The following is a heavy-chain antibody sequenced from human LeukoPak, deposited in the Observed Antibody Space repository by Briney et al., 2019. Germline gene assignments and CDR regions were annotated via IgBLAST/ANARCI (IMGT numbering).Heavy chain of an antibody. CDR2: IYYSGST. CDR3: ARDVSSGRGVDY. V-gene: IGHV4-31*03. D-gene: IGHD3-22*01. Sequence: SETLSLTCTVSGGSISSGGYYWSWIRQHPGKGLEWIGYIYYSGSTYYNPSLKSRVTISVDTSKNQFSLKLSSVTAADTGVYFSARDVSSGRGVDYWGQGTLVTVSS. CDR1: GGSISSGGYY. J-gene: IGHJ4*02.